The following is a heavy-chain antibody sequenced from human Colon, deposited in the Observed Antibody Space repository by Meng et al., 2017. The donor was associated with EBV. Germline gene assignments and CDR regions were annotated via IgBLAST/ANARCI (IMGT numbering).Heavy chain of an antibody. CDR1: GGSITSTSSY. V-gene: IGHV4-39*07. D-gene: IGHD3-3*02. CDR3: VISSHN. Sequence: LQELGPGLVKPSGPLSLTCTISGGSITSTSSYGGWVRQPPGKGLEWIGSIYYRGSTNYNPSLKSRISMSVDMSKNQFSLKVNSVTAADTAIYYCVISSHNWGQGTLVTVSS. CDR2: IYYRGST. J-gene: IGHJ4*02.